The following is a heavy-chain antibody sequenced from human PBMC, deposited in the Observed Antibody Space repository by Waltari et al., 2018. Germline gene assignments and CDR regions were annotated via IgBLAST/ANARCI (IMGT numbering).Heavy chain of an antibody. D-gene: IGHD3-10*01. CDR3: ASIYYYGSGSSQAPDY. J-gene: IGHJ4*02. V-gene: IGHV3-48*02. CDR2: ISSSSSTI. CDR1: GFTFSSYS. Sequence: EVQLVESGGGLVQPGGSLRLSCAASGFTFSSYSMNWVRQDPGKGVEWVSYISSSSSTIDYADSVKCRFTSYRDNAKNSLYLQMNSLRDEDTAVYYCASIYYYGSGSSQAPDYWGQGTLVTVSS.